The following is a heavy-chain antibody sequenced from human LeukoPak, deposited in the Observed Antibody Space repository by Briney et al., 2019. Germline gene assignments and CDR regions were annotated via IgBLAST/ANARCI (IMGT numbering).Heavy chain of an antibody. CDR1: GLDFNNHG. Sequence: GGSLTLSCVVSGLDFNNHGVHWVRQAPGQGPEWVAYIRPDEGDEKFADYVKRRFSSSRDNAEKTAYLYMRSLRVEDAARYFCARPPPSLVVIVIPRGDYWGQGTLVIVSS. D-gene: IGHD2-15*01. CDR2: IRPDEGDE. J-gene: IGHJ4*02. V-gene: IGHV3-30*02. CDR3: ARPPPSLVVIVIPRGDY.